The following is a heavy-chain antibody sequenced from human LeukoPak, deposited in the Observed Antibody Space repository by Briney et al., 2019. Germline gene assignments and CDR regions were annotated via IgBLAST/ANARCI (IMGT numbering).Heavy chain of an antibody. CDR1: GFTFSGYG. V-gene: IGHV3-30*02. D-gene: IGHD6-19*01. CDR3: SGIAVAGIY. Sequence: PGGSLRLSCAASGFTFSGYGMHWVRQAPGKGLEWEAFIRYDESNKYYADSVKGRFTISRDNSKNTLYLQMNSLRTEDTAVYYCSGIAVAGIYWGQGTLVTVSS. J-gene: IGHJ4*02. CDR2: IRYDESNK.